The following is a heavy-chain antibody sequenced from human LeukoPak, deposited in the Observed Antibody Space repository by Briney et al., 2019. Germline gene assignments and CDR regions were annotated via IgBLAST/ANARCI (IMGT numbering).Heavy chain of an antibody. CDR2: ISYDGGNK. CDR3: AGERMVLGSSWSQPRDGYFDY. CDR1: GFTFSSYA. D-gene: IGHD3-10*01. Sequence: GRSLRLSCAASGFTFSSYAMHWVRQAPGKGLEWVAVISYDGGNKYYADSVKGRFTISRDNSKNTLYLQMNSLRAEDTAVYYCAGERMVLGSSWSQPRDGYFDYWGQGTLVTVSS. J-gene: IGHJ4*02. V-gene: IGHV3-30-3*01.